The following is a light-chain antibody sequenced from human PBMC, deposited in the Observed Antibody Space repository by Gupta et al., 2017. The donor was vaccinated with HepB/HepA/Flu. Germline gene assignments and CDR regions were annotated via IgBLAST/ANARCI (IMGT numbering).Light chain of an antibody. CDR3: HQYDTYPRT. V-gene: IGKV1-5*03. J-gene: IGKJ1*01. CDR2: KAS. CDR1: QSISTW. Sequence: DIQMTQSPSTLSASVGDRVTITCRASQSISTWLAWYQHKPGKAPNLLIYKASSLEGGVPSRFSGSGSGTEFTLTISSLQPDDFATYYCHQYDTYPRTFGQGTKVEIK.